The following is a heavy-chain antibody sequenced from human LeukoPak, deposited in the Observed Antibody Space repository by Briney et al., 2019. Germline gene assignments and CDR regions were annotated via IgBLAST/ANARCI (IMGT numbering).Heavy chain of an antibody. V-gene: IGHV1-2*02. CDR2: INPNRGGT. J-gene: IGHJ3*02. CDR1: GYTFTGYY. CDR3: ARNLWFGESSDAFDM. Sequence: GASVKVSCKASGYTFTGYYMHWVRQAPGQGLEWMGWINPNRGGTNYAQKFQGRVTMTRYTSISTDYMDMSSLSSDDTAVYYCARNLWFGESSDAFDMWGQGTMVTVSS. D-gene: IGHD3-10*01.